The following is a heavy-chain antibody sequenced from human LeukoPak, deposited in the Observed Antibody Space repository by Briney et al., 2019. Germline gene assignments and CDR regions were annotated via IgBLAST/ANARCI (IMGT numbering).Heavy chain of an antibody. CDR2: IYSGGST. V-gene: IGHV3-66*02. D-gene: IGHD6-19*01. CDR1: GFTVSSNY. Sequence: GGSLRLSCAASGFTVSSNYVSWVRQAPGKGLEWVSVIYSGGSTYYADSVKGRFTISRDNSKNTLYLQMNSLRAEDTAVYYCARSYSSGCFDYWGQGTLVTVSS. CDR3: ARSYSSGCFDY. J-gene: IGHJ4*02.